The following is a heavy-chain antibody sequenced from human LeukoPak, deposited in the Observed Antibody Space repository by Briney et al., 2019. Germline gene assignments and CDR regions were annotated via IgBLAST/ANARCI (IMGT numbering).Heavy chain of an antibody. CDR1: GYTFTSYA. V-gene: IGHV1-3*03. J-gene: IGHJ4*02. D-gene: IGHD1-26*01. CDR3: ARGLWELRYFDY. Sequence: ASVKVSCKASGYTFTSYAMHWVRQAPGQRLEWMGWINAGNGNTKYSQEFQGRVTITRDTSASTAYMELSSLRSEDTAVYYCARGLWELRYFDYWGQGTLVTVSS. CDR2: INAGNGNT.